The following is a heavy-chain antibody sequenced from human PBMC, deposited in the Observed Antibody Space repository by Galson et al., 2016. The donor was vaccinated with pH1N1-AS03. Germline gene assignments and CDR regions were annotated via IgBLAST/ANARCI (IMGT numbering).Heavy chain of an antibody. CDR1: GCTLTEYY. CDR2: INPNSGGT. V-gene: IGHV1-2*02. D-gene: IGHD6-19*01. CDR3: ARNRPIAVSGTDGFDP. J-gene: IGHJ5*02. Sequence: SVKVSCKASGCTLTEYYLHWVRQAPGQGPEWMGWINPNSGGTKYAQKFQGRVTMTRDTSISTAYMEMSNLKSDDTAVYYCARNRPIAVSGTDGFDPWGQGTLVAVSS.